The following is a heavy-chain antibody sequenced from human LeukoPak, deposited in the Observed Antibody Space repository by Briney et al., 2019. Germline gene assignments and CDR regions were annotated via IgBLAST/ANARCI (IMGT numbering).Heavy chain of an antibody. Sequence: PSETLSLTCTVSGGSISRGDYYWSWIRQPPGKGLEWIGYIYYSGSTDYNPSLKSRVAISVDTSKNQFSLKLSSVTAAGTAVYYCARGKSKFDYWGQGTLVTVSS. CDR2: IYYSGST. J-gene: IGHJ4*02. V-gene: IGHV4-30-4*01. CDR1: GGSISRGDYY. CDR3: ARGKSKFDY.